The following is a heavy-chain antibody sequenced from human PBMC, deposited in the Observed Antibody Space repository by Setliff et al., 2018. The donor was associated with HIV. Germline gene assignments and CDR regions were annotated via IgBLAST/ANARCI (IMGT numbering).Heavy chain of an antibody. CDR3: AKDRGVGATGSVFDI. Sequence: ASVKVSCKTSGYTFTSYYMHWIRQAPGQGLEWMGMINPMMGITTNAQKLQGRVTMTRDTSASTVYMNLRSLKSEDTAMYYCAKDRGVGATGSVFDIWGQGTMVTVS. CDR1: GYTFTSYY. D-gene: IGHD1-26*01. V-gene: IGHV1-46*01. J-gene: IGHJ3*02. CDR2: INPMMGIT.